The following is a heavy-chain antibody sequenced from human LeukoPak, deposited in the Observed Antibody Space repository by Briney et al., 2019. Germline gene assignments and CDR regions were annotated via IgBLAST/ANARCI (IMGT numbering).Heavy chain of an antibody. Sequence: GASVKVSCKASGYTFSTYDINWVRQASGQGLEWMGWLSPNSGNTGYSQKFQGRVTITRNTSISTAYMELSSLRSEDTAVYHCARGWTLVGFDPWGQGTLVTVSS. CDR3: ARGWTLVGFDP. CDR1: GYTFSTYD. D-gene: IGHD4-23*01. V-gene: IGHV1-8*02. CDR2: LSPNSGNT. J-gene: IGHJ5*02.